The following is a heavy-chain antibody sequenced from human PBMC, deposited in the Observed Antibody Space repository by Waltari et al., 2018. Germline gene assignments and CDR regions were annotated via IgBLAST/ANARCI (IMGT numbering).Heavy chain of an antibody. J-gene: IGHJ4*02. D-gene: IGHD3-22*01. CDR2: INHSGST. CDR1: GGSFSGYY. Sequence: QVQLQQWGAGLLKPSETLSPTCAGYGGSFSGYYWRWLRQPPGKGLEWIGEINHSGSTNYNPSLKSRVTISVDTSKNQFSLKLSSVTAADTAVYYCARGMESSGYYYVFDYWGQGTLVTVSS. V-gene: IGHV4-34*01. CDR3: ARGMESSGYYYVFDY.